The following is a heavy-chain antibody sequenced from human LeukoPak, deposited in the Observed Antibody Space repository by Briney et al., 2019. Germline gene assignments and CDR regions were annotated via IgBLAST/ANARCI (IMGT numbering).Heavy chain of an antibody. CDR3: ARRTDSGHSSSSSAFDV. CDR2: IYTSGST. CDR1: GGSISGYY. J-gene: IGHJ3*01. Sequence: SETLSLTCNVSGGSISGYYWSWIRQPAGKGLEWIGRIYTSGSTKYNPSLKSRVTMSVDTSKSQFSLKLSSVTAADTAVYYCARRTDSGHSSSSSAFDVWGQGTMVTVSS. D-gene: IGHD6-6*01. V-gene: IGHV4-4*07.